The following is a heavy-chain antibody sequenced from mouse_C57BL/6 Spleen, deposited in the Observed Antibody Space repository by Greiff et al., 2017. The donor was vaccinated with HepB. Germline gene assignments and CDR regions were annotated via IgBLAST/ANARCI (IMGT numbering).Heavy chain of an antibody. D-gene: IGHD2-5*01. CDR1: GYSFTDYN. CDR3: ARGHYSNYEDYFDY. Sequence: VQLKESGPELVKPGASVKISCKASGYSFTDYNMNWVKQSNGKSLEWIGVINPNYGTTSYNQKFKGKATLTVDQSSSTAYMQLNSLTSEDSAVYYWARGHYSNYEDYFDYWGQGTTLTVSS. CDR2: INPNYGTT. V-gene: IGHV1-39*01. J-gene: IGHJ2*01.